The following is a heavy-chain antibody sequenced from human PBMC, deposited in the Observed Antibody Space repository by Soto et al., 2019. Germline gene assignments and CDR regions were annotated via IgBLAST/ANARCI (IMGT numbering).Heavy chain of an antibody. D-gene: IGHD3-3*01. CDR3: ARVSAYYDFWSGYDYFSYYMDV. CDR1: GYTFTSYG. CDR2: ISAYNGNT. V-gene: IGHV1-18*01. J-gene: IGHJ6*03. Sequence: QVQLVQSGAEVKKPGASVKVSCKASGYTFTSYGISWVRQAPGQGLEWMGWISAYNGNTNYTQKLQGRVTMTTDTSPSTAYMEVRSLRSDDTAVEYCARVSAYYDFWSGYDYFSYYMDVWGKGTPVTVSS.